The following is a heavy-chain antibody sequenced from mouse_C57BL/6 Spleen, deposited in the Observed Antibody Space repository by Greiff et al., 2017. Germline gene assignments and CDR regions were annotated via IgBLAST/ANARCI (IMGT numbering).Heavy chain of an antibody. CDR3: ARGGITTVFDY. J-gene: IGHJ2*01. Sequence: QVQLKQSGPELVKPGASVKISCKASGYAFSSSWMNWVKQRPGKGLEWIGRIYPGDGDTNYNGKFKGKATLTADKSSSTAYMQLSSLTSEDSAVYFCARGGITTVFDYWGQGTTLTVSS. V-gene: IGHV1-82*01. CDR2: IYPGDGDT. D-gene: IGHD1-1*01. CDR1: GYAFSSSW.